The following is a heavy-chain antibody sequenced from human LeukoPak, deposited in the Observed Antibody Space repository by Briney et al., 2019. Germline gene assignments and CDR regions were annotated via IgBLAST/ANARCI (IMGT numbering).Heavy chain of an antibody. V-gene: IGHV3-23*01. J-gene: IGHJ6*03. CDR2: ISGSGGST. D-gene: IGHD6-19*01. Sequence: GGSLRLSCAASGISVSSNYMSWVRQAPGKGLEWVSGISGSGGSTYYADSLKGRFTISRDNSKDTLYVQMNSLRAEDTAVYYCAKRGAVAGNEHYMDVWGKGTTVTVSS. CDR3: AKRGAVAGNEHYMDV. CDR1: GISVSSNY.